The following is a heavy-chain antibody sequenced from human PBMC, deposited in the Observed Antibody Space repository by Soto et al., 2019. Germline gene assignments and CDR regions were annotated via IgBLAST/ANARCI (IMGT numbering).Heavy chain of an antibody. D-gene: IGHD3-3*01. CDR3: ARAFVAGFLEWLSFDY. CDR2: INPNSGGT. Sequence: ASVKVSCKASGYTFTGYYMHWVRQAPGQGLEWMGWINPNSGGTNYARKFQGRVTMTRDTSISTAYMELSRLRSDDTAVYYCARAFVAGFLEWLSFDYWGQGTLVTVSS. CDR1: GYTFTGYY. V-gene: IGHV1-2*02. J-gene: IGHJ4*02.